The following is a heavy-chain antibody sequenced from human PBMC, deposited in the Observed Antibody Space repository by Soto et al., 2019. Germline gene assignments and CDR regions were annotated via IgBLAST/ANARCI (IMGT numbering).Heavy chain of an antibody. V-gene: IGHV4-34*01. D-gene: IGHD4-17*01. CDR1: GGSFSGYY. CDR3: SRGRRTAVTIDY. CDR2: INHSGST. Sequence: QVQLQQWGAGLLKPSETLSLTCAVYGGSFSGYYWSWIRQPPGKGLEWIGEINHSGSTNYNPSLKCRVTISVDTSKHQFPLKLSSVTAADTAVYYCSRGRRTAVTIDYWGQGTLVTVSS. J-gene: IGHJ4*02.